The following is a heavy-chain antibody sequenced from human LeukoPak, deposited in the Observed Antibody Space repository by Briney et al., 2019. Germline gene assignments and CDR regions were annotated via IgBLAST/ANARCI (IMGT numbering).Heavy chain of an antibody. Sequence: GGSLRLSCAASGFTFSSYAMSWVRQAPGKGLEWVSAISGSGGSTYYADSVKDRFTISRDNSKNTLYLQMNSLRAEDTAVYYCAKPHGYYIAYFDYWGQGTLVTVSS. J-gene: IGHJ4*02. CDR3: AKPHGYYIAYFDY. D-gene: IGHD3-3*01. CDR2: ISGSGGST. CDR1: GFTFSSYA. V-gene: IGHV3-23*01.